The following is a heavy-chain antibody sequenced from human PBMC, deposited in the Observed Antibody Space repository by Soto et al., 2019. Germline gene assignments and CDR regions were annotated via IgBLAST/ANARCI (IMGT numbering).Heavy chain of an antibody. J-gene: IGHJ4*02. CDR2: INSDGSST. V-gene: IGHV3-74*01. Sequence: GGSLRLSXAASGFTFSSYWMHWVRQAPGRGLVWVSRINSDGSSTSYADSVKGRFTISRDNAKNTLYLQMNSLRAEGTAVYYCARDPMPHSPFDYWGQGTLVTVSS. D-gene: IGHD2-15*01. CDR1: GFTFSSYW. CDR3: ARDPMPHSPFDY.